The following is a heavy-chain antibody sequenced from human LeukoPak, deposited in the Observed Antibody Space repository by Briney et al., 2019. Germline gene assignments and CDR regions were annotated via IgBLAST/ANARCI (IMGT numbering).Heavy chain of an antibody. V-gene: IGHV3-23*01. J-gene: IGHJ5*02. Sequence: GGSLRLSCAASGFTFSSYAMTWVHQAPGKGLEWVSAIKSGGDATYYADSVKGRFTISRDNSKNTLYLQMNSLRAEDAAVYYCVPFSLTNVPWGQGTLVTVSS. CDR1: GFTFSSYA. D-gene: IGHD2-2*01. CDR2: IKSGGDAT. CDR3: VPFSLTNVP.